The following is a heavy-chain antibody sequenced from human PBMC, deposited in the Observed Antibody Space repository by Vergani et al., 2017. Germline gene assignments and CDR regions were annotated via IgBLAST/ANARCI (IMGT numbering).Heavy chain of an antibody. CDR2: IYPGDSDT. V-gene: IGHV5-51*03. D-gene: IGHD3-22*01. Sequence: EVQLVQSGAEVKTPGESLKISCRGSGYSFTSYWIGWVRQMPGKGLEWMGIIYPGDSDTRYSPSFQGQVTISADKSISTAYLQWSSLKASDTAMYYCARRYYDDSSGYYSPYYFDYWGQGTLVTVSS. CDR1: GYSFTSYW. CDR3: ARRYYDDSSGYYSPYYFDY. J-gene: IGHJ4*02.